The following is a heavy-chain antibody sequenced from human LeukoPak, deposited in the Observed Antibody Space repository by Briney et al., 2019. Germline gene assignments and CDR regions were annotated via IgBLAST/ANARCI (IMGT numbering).Heavy chain of an antibody. Sequence: GASVKVSCKASGGTFSSYTISWVRQAPGQGLEWMGRIIPILGIANYAQKFQGGVTITADKSTSTAYMELSSLRSEDTAVYYCARDYGYCSSTSCSRNWFDPWGQGTLVTVSS. J-gene: IGHJ5*02. CDR3: ARDYGYCSSTSCSRNWFDP. D-gene: IGHD2-2*03. CDR1: GGTFSSYT. CDR2: IIPILGIA. V-gene: IGHV1-69*04.